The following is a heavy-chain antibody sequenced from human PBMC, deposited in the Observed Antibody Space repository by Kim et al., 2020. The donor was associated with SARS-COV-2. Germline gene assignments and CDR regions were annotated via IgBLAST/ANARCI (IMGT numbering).Heavy chain of an antibody. Sequence: GGSLRLSCAASGFTFSGSWMHWVRQAPGKGLEWVSLVNSDGSNTNYADSVKGRFTISRDNAENTLYLQMNGLRAEDTAVYYCVRIDNKHNFDYWGQGTLVTVSS. V-gene: IGHV3-74*01. CDR3: VRIDNKHNFDY. CDR1: GFTFSGSW. J-gene: IGHJ4*02. D-gene: IGHD3-9*01. CDR2: VNSDGSNT.